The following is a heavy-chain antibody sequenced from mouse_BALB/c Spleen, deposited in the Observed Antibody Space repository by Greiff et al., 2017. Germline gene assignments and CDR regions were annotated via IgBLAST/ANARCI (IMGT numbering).Heavy chain of an antibody. J-gene: IGHJ3*01. CDR1: GFSLTSYG. CDR3: ATSYYRYDVFAY. D-gene: IGHD2-14*01. Sequence: QVQLQQSGPGLVQPSQSLSITCTVSGFSLTSYGVHWVRQSPGKGLEWLGVIWSGGSTDYNAAFISRLSISKDNSKSQVFFKMNSLQATDTAIYYCATSYYRYDVFAYWGQGTLVTVSA. V-gene: IGHV2-2*02. CDR2: IWSGGST.